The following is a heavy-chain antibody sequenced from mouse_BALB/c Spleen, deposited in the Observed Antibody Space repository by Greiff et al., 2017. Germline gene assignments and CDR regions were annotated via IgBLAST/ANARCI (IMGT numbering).Heavy chain of an antibody. D-gene: IGHD1-1*01. CDR1: GDSITSCY. CDR3: AWITTVVRDYAMDY. V-gene: IGHV3-8*02. CDR2: ISYSGST. J-gene: IGHJ4*01. Sequence: EVKVVESGPSLVKPSQTLSLTCSVTGDSITSCYWNWIRKFPGNKLEYMGYISYSGSTYYNPSLKSRISITRDTSKNQYYLQLNSVTTEDTATYYCAWITTVVRDYAMDYWGQGTSVTVSS.